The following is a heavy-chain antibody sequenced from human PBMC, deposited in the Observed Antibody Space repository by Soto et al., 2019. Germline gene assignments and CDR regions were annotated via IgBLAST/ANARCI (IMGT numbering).Heavy chain of an antibody. CDR1: GGTFNSYA. V-gene: IGHV1-69*12. CDR3: ATRSEEGYNDDFDY. CDR2: IIPIFGPA. D-gene: IGHD1-1*01. J-gene: IGHJ4*02. Sequence: QVQLVQSGAEVKKPGSSVKVSCKASGGTFNSYAFSWVRQAPGQGLEWMGGIIPIFGPANYAQKFQGRVTITADEFTSSTYMELSSLRSEDTAVYYCATRSEEGYNDDFDYWGQGTLVTVSS.